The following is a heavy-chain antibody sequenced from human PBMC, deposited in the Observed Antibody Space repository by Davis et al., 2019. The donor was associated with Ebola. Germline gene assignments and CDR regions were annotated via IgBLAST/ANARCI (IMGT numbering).Heavy chain of an antibody. Sequence: GSLRLSCAVYGGSFSGYYWSWIRQPPGKGLEWIGEINHSGSTNYNPSLKSRVTISVDTSKNQFSLKLSSVTAADTAVYYCAGSERVVTAFYFDYWGQGTLVTVSS. V-gene: IGHV4-34*01. CDR2: INHSGST. D-gene: IGHD2-21*02. J-gene: IGHJ4*02. CDR1: GGSFSGYY. CDR3: AGSERVVTAFYFDY.